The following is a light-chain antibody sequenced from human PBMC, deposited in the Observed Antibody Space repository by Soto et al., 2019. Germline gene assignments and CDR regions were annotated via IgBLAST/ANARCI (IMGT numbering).Light chain of an antibody. Sequence: EIQMTQSSSTLSGSVGDRVTITCRASQSISDWLAWYQQKPGKAPKLLIYKASSLESGVPSRFSGSGSGTEFTLTISSLQPDDFATYFCQQSYSRPRTFGQGTKVDIK. CDR1: QSISDW. CDR3: QQSYSRPRT. CDR2: KAS. V-gene: IGKV1-5*03. J-gene: IGKJ1*01.